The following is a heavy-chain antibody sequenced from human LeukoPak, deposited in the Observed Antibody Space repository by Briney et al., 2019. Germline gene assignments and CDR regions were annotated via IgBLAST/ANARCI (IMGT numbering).Heavy chain of an antibody. CDR2: LFQSRSA. D-gene: IGHD1-1*01. J-gene: IGHJ4*02. CDR3: ATDPLGGHRYAY. V-gene: IGHV4-39*01. Sequence: SETLSLTCSVSGGSISSSSYYWGWIRQPPGKGLEWIGSLFQSRSAYYNPSLKSRVTISVDTSKNQFSLILSSVTAADTAVYYCATDPLGGHRYAYWDRGTPVTVSS. CDR1: GGSISSSSYY.